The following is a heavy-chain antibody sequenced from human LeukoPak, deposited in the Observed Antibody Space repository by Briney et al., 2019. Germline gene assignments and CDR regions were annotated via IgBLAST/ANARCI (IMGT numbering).Heavy chain of an antibody. J-gene: IGHJ4*02. CDR3: ARRGGSSGWYDWYFDY. CDR1: GGSISSSSYY. D-gene: IGHD6-19*01. V-gene: IGHV4-39*01. CDR2: IYYSGST. Sequence: KPSETLSLTCTVSGGSISSSSYYWGWIRQPPGKGLEWIGSIYYSGSTYYNPSLKSRVTISVDTSKNQFSLKLSSVTAADTAVYYCARRGGSSGWYDWYFDYWGQGTLVTVSS.